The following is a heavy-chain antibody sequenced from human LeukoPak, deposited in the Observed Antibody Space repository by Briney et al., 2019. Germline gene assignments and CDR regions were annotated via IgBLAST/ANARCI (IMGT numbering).Heavy chain of an antibody. CDR1: GFTFSSYG. J-gene: IGHJ4*02. D-gene: IGHD3-3*01. CDR2: ISYDGSNK. CDR3: AKTPYDFWSGFDY. V-gene: IGHV3-30*18. Sequence: GGSLRLSCAASGFTFSSYGMHWARQAPGEGLEWVAVISYDGSNKYYADSVKGRFTISRDNSKNTLYLQMNSLRAEDTAVYYCAKTPYDFWSGFDYWGQGTLVTVSS.